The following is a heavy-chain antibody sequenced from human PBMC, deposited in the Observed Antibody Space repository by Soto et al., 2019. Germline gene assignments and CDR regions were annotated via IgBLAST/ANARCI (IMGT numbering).Heavy chain of an antibody. CDR2: IIPIFGKA. D-gene: IGHD3-16*01. V-gene: IGHV1-69*13. CDR1: GGTFSNYP. J-gene: IGHJ6*02. CDR3: ASGGEYYDENLPHYFFFGMHV. Sequence: SVNVSCKASGGTFSNYPITWVRRAPGQGLEWLGGIIPIFGKADYTQKFQGRVTITADEPTSTAYMEISSLRSEDTAVYYCASGGEYYDENLPHYFFFGMHVWGPGTTVTVSS.